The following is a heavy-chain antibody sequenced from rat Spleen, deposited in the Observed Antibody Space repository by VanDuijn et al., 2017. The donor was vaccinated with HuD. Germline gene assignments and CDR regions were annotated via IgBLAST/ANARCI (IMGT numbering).Heavy chain of an antibody. Sequence: EVQLVESGGGLVQPGRSMKLSCAASGFTFSNYGMHWIRQAPTKGLEWVASISTSGGSTYYRDSVKGRFTVSRDNAKSTLYLQMDSLRSEDTATYYCARGGTIAFDYWGQGVMVTVSS. CDR1: GFTFSNYG. CDR2: ISTSGGST. D-gene: IGHD1-5*01. V-gene: IGHV5-19*01. CDR3: ARGGTIAFDY. J-gene: IGHJ2*01.